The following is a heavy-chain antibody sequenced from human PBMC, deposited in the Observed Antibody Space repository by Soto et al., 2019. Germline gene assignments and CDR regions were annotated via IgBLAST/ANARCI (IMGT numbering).Heavy chain of an antibody. V-gene: IGHV4-30-4*01. D-gene: IGHD2-15*01. CDR1: GGSISSGDYY. CDR2: IYYSGST. CDR3: AREDRINWFDP. Sequence: SETLSLTCTVSGGSISSGDYYWSWIRQPPGKGLEWIGYIYYSGSTYYNPSLKSRVTISVDTSKNQFSLKLSSVTAADTAVYYCAREDRINWFDPWGQGTLVTVSS. J-gene: IGHJ5*02.